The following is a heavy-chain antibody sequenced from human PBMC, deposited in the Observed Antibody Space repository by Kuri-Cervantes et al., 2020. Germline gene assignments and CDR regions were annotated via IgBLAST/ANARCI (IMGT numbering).Heavy chain of an antibody. J-gene: IGHJ6*04. V-gene: IGHV5-51*01. Sequence: KVSCKGSGYSFTSYWIGWVRQMPGKGLEWMGIIYPGDSDTRYSSSFQGQVTISADRSINTAYLQWSSLKASDTAMYYCARGYCTSTTCYELDVWGKGTTVTVSS. D-gene: IGHD2-2*01. CDR2: IYPGDSDT. CDR1: GYSFTSYW. CDR3: ARGYCTSTTCYELDV.